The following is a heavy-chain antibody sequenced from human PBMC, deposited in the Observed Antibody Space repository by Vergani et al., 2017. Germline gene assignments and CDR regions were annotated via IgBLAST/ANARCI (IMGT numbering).Heavy chain of an antibody. V-gene: IGHV4-59*01. J-gene: IGHJ3*02. CDR3: ARVRADSSGYSDAFDI. CDR2: IYYSGST. Sequence: HVQLQESGPGLVKPSETLSLTCTVSGGSISSYYWSWIRQPPGKGLEWIGYIYYSGSTNYNPSLKSRVTISVDTSKNQFSLKLSSVTAADTAVYYCARVRADSSGYSDAFDIWGQGTMVTVSS. CDR1: GGSISSYY. D-gene: IGHD3-22*01.